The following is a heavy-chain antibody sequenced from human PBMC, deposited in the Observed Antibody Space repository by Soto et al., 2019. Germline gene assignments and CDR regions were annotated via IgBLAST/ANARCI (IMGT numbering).Heavy chain of an antibody. CDR3: ARDRIAVADSHSYYYAMDV. CDR1: GFSFSSYG. D-gene: IGHD6-19*01. Sequence: GSLRLSCAASGFSFSSYGMHWVRQAPGKGLEWVAVIWYAGSNENYADSVKGRFTISRDNSKNTLYLQMNSLRAEDTAVYYCARDRIAVADSHSYYYAMDVWGQGTTVTVSS. V-gene: IGHV3-33*01. CDR2: IWYAGSNE. J-gene: IGHJ6*02.